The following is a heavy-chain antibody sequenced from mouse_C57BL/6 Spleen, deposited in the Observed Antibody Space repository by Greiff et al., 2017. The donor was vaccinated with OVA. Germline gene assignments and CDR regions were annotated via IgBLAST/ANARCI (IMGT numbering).Heavy chain of an antibody. D-gene: IGHD4-1*01. CDR1: GYTFTDYY. V-gene: IGHV1-26*01. Sequence: VQLQQSGPELVKPGASVKISCKAFGYTFTDYYMNWVKQSHGKSLEWIGDINPNNGGTSYNQKFKGKATLTVDKSSSTAYMELRSLTSEDSAVYYCAREAGTKGYFDVWGTGTTVTVSS. CDR2: INPNNGGT. CDR3: AREAGTKGYFDV. J-gene: IGHJ1*03.